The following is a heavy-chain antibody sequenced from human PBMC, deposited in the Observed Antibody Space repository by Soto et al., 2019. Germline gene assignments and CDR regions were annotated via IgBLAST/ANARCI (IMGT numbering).Heavy chain of an antibody. CDR1: GGSFSGYY. D-gene: IGHD5-12*01. V-gene: IGHV4-34*01. CDR2: INHSGST. Sequence: KPSETLSLTCAVYGGSFSGYYWSWIRQPPGKGLEWIGEINHSGSTNYNPSLKSRVTISVDTSKNQFSLKLSSVTAADTAMYYCARYAAGVRGLMATILSRISRHNWFDPWGQGTLVTVSS. CDR3: ARYAAGVRGLMATILSRISRHNWFDP. J-gene: IGHJ5*02.